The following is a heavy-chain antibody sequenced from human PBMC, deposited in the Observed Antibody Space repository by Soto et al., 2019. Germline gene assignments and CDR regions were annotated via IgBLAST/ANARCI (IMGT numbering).Heavy chain of an antibody. D-gene: IGHD6-13*01. CDR2: TYYRSKWYN. CDR3: ARDRSSSRAWYYYGMDV. J-gene: IGHJ6*02. Sequence: SQTLSLTCAISGYSVSSNSAAWNWIRQSPSRGLEWLGRTYYRSKWYNDYAVSVKSRITINPDTSKNQFSLQLNSVTPEDTAVYYCARDRSSSRAWYYYGMDVWGQGTTVTVSS. V-gene: IGHV6-1*01. CDR1: GYSVSSNSAA.